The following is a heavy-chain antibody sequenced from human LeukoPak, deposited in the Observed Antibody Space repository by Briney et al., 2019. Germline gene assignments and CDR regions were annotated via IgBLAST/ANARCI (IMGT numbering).Heavy chain of an antibody. Sequence: SVKVSCKASGGTFSSYAISWVRQAPGQGLEWMGRIIPILGIANYAQKFQGRVTITADKSTSTAYMELSSLRSEDTAVYYCTNQVVVVAARENQVAFDIWGQGTMVTVSS. CDR1: GGTFSSYA. V-gene: IGHV1-69*04. CDR2: IIPILGIA. D-gene: IGHD2-15*01. J-gene: IGHJ3*02. CDR3: TNQVVVVAARENQVAFDI.